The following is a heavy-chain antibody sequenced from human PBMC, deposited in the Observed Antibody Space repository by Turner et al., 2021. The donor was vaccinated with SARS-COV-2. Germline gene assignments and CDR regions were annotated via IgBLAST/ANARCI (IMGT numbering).Heavy chain of an antibody. J-gene: IGHJ6*02. CDR2: ISKSTSSI. V-gene: IGHV3-48*01. Sequence: EVQLVESGGGLVQPGGSLRLSVAASGFTFSSYSMNWVRQAPGKGLEWVSFISKSTSSIYYADSVRGRFTISRDNAENSLYLQMNSLRAEDTAVYYCAREITASTYAMDVWGQGTTVTVSS. CDR3: AREITASTYAMDV. CDR1: GFTFSSYS. D-gene: IGHD3-10*01.